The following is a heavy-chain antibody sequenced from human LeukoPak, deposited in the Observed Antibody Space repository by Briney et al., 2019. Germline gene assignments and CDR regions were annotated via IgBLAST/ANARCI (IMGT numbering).Heavy chain of an antibody. CDR3: ARDSNYYDSSGDYYYYYMDV. CDR2: ISSNGGST. V-gene: IGHV3-64*01. Sequence: GGSLRLSCAASGFTFSSYWMHWVRQAPGKGLEYVSAISSNGGSTYYANSVKGRFTISRDNSKNTLYLQMGSLRAEDTAVYYCARDSNYYDSSGDYYYYYMDVWGKGTTVTISS. CDR1: GFTFSSYW. J-gene: IGHJ6*03. D-gene: IGHD3-22*01.